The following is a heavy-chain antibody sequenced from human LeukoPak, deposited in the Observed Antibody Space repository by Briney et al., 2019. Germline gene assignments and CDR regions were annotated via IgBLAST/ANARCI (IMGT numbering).Heavy chain of an antibody. CDR3: ARKCSGGSCYEGGWFDP. V-gene: IGHV1-18*01. J-gene: IGHJ5*02. CDR1: GYTFTAYY. D-gene: IGHD2-15*01. Sequence: ASVKVSCKASGYTFTAYYIHWVRQATGQGLEWMGWISAYNGNTNYAQKLQGRVTMTTDTSTSTAYMELRSLRSDDTAVYYCARKCSGGSCYEGGWFDPWGQGTLVTVSS. CDR2: ISAYNGNT.